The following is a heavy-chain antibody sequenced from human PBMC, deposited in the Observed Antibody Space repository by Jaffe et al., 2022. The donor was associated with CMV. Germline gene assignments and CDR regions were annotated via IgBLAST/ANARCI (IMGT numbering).Heavy chain of an antibody. Sequence: QVQLQESGPGLVKPSQTLSLTCTVSGGSISSAAYYWTWIRQHPGKGLEWIGYISYSGSTYYNPSLKSQVTISVDTSKNQFSLKLSSLTAADTAVYYCARSTLCGRDCYHPLDFWGQGTLVTVSS. CDR1: GGSISSAAYY. D-gene: IGHD2-21*02. CDR3: ARSTLCGRDCYHPLDF. CDR2: ISYSGST. J-gene: IGHJ4*02. V-gene: IGHV4-31*01.